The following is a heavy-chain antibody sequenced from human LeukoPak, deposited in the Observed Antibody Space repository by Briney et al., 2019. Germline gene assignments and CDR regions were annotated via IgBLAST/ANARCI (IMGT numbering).Heavy chain of an antibody. CDR3: AGAGTTDKLGYYGMDV. CDR2: INPSGGST. J-gene: IGHJ6*04. Sequence: ASVKVSCTASGYTFTSYYMHWVRQAPGQGLEWMGIINPSGGSTSYAQKFQGRVTMTRDTSTSTVYMELSSLRSEDTAVYYCAGAGTTDKLGYYGMDVCGKGTTVTVSS. V-gene: IGHV1-46*01. D-gene: IGHD1-1*01. CDR1: GYTFTSYY.